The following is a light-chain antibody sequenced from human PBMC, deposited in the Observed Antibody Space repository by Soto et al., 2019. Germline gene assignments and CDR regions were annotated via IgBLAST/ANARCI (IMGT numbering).Light chain of an antibody. CDR2: GAS. CDR1: QSVGNS. V-gene: IGKV3-15*01. CDR3: QQYKNWPEYT. J-gene: IGKJ2*01. Sequence: EMELTQSPATLSLSPGEGATLSCRASQSVGNSLAWYQQIPGQAPRLLIYGASTRVTGIPARFSGSGSGTEFTLTITSLQSDDSAVHYCQQYKNWPEYTFGQGTKLEIK.